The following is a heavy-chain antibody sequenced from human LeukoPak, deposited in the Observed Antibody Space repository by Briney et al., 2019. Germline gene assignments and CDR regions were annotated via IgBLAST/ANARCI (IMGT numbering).Heavy chain of an antibody. D-gene: IGHD3-16*01. CDR3: ATMMGRGYFDY. J-gene: IGHJ4*02. CDR1: GFTFSSYS. V-gene: IGHV3-21*04. Sequence: GGSLRLSCAASGFTFSSYSMNWVRQAPGKGLEWVSSISSSSSYIYYADSVKGRFTVSRDNSKNTLYLHMNSLRAEDTAIYYCATMMGRGYFDYWGQGTLVTVSS. CDR2: ISSSSSYI.